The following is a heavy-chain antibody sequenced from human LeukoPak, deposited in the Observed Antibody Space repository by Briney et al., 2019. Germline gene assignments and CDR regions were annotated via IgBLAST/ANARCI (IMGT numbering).Heavy chain of an antibody. CDR2: INPNSGGT. J-gene: IGHJ5*02. Sequence: ASVKVSCKASGYIFTDYHMHWVRQAPGEGLEWMGRINPNSGGTNYAQRFQARVTMTRDTSISTAYMELNRLKSDDTAVYYCAREGHSSGEFDPWGQGTLVTVSS. V-gene: IGHV1-2*06. CDR1: GYIFTDYH. D-gene: IGHD6-25*01. CDR3: AREGHSSGEFDP.